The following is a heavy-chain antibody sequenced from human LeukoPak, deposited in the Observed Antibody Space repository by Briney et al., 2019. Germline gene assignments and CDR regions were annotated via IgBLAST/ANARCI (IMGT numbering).Heavy chain of an antibody. Sequence: SETLSLTCTVSGGSISSYYWSWIRQPAGKGLEWIGRIYTSRSTNYNPSLKSRVTMSVDTSKNQFSLKLSSVTAADTAVYYCAREGEEDCDSSGYYGFDYWGQGTLVTVSS. CDR2: IYTSRST. CDR1: GGSISSYY. V-gene: IGHV4-4*07. J-gene: IGHJ4*02. D-gene: IGHD3-22*01. CDR3: AREGEEDCDSSGYYGFDY.